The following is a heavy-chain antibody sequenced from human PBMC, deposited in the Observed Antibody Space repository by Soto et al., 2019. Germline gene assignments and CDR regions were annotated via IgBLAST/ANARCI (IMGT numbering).Heavy chain of an antibody. CDR2: ISGSGDIT. Sequence: EVQLLESGGGLVQPGGSLRLSCAAPGFPFSSYAMTWVGQAPGKGLEWVSTISGSGDITYYADSVKGRFTISRDNSKNTLYLQMNSLRAEDTAVYYCAKRQYDSSGYYYWGQGTLVTVSS. CDR1: GFPFSSYA. CDR3: AKRQYDSSGYYY. V-gene: IGHV3-23*01. D-gene: IGHD3-22*01. J-gene: IGHJ4*02.